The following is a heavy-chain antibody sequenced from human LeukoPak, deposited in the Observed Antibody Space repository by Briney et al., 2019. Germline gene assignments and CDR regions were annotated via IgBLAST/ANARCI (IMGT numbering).Heavy chain of an antibody. D-gene: IGHD3-22*01. CDR3: ARLGSYDSSGNFDP. CDR1: GGSISSGSYY. J-gene: IGHJ5*02. V-gene: IGHV4-61*02. CDR2: IYTSGST. Sequence: SETLSLTCTVSGGSISSGSYYWSWIRQPAGKGLEWIGRIYTSGSTNYNPSLKSRVTISVDTSKNQFSLKLSSVTAADTAVYYCARLGSYDSSGNFDPWGQGTLVTVSS.